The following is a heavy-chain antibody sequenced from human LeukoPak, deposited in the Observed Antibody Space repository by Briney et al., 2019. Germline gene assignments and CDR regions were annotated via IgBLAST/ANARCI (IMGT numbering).Heavy chain of an antibody. CDR2: MSYSGST. CDR3: ARVTARRVVTTPTYFDY. D-gene: IGHD2-21*02. Sequence: SETLSLTCTVSGGSITNYYWSWIRQPPGKGLEWIGYMSYSGSTNYNPSLNSPVSISVDTSKNQFSLNLSSVTAADTAVYYCARVTARRVVTTPTYFDYWGQGTLVTVSS. V-gene: IGHV4-59*01. J-gene: IGHJ4*01. CDR1: GGSITNYY.